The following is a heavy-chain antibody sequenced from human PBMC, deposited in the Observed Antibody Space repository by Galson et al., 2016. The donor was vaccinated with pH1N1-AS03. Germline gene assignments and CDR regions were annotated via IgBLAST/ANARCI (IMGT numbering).Heavy chain of an antibody. CDR3: AGGRRGYSTGWGNYFDY. J-gene: IGHJ4*02. Sequence: SLRLSCAASGFTFSNYDMNWVRLAPGKGLEWVSYISSSGTVYYTDSVKGRFTISSDKAKNSLYLQMNSRRAEDTAVYYCAGGRRGYSTGWGNYFDYWGQGTLVTVSS. CDR1: GFTFSNYD. CDR2: ISSSGTV. V-gene: IGHV3-69-1*01. D-gene: IGHD5-18*01.